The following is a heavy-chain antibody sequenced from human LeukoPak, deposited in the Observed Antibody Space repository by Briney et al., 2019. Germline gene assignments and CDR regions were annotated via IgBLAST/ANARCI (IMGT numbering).Heavy chain of an antibody. CDR2: ISAYNGNT. Sequence: ASVEVSCKASGYTFTSYGISWVRQAPGQGLEWMGWISAYNGNTNYAQKLQGRVTMTTDTSTSTAYMELRSLRSDDTAVYYCAREGSSDWYYPRTHFDYWGQGTLVTVSS. CDR1: GYTFTSYG. D-gene: IGHD6-19*01. CDR3: AREGSSDWYYPRTHFDY. J-gene: IGHJ4*02. V-gene: IGHV1-18*01.